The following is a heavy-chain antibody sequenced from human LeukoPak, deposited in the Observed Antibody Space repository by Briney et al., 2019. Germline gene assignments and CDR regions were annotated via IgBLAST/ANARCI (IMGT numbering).Heavy chain of an antibody. Sequence: ASVKVSCKASGGTFSSYAISWVRQAPGQGLEWMGGIIPIFGTANYAQKFQGRVTITTDESTSTAYMELSSLRSEDTAVYYCARAYLDEAYYYYMDVWGKGTTVTVSS. CDR3: ARAYLDEAYYYYMDV. CDR1: GGTFSSYA. CDR2: IIPIFGTA. J-gene: IGHJ6*03. D-gene: IGHD1-20*01. V-gene: IGHV1-69*05.